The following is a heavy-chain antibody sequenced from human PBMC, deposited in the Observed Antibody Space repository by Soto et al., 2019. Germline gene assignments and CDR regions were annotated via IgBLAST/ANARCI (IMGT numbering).Heavy chain of an antibody. CDR3: ERDTGGSDEMFDY. CDR1: GFTFSDYG. Sequence: GGSLRLSCVASGFTFSDYGMSWVRQAPGKGPDWVSTVNNAGTNTHYADSVKGRFTIYRDNSKTTLYLQMNNLRVDETAIYYCERDTGGSDEMFDYWSQGTQVTVS. D-gene: IGHD5-12*01. V-gene: IGHV3-23*01. CDR2: VNNAGTNT. J-gene: IGHJ4*02.